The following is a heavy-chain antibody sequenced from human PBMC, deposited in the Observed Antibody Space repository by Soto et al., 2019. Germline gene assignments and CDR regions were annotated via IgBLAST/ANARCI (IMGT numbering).Heavy chain of an antibody. CDR3: ARDQKGYSSSYYFDY. J-gene: IGHJ4*02. CDR1: GGSFSGYY. CDR2: INHSGST. D-gene: IGHD6-6*01. V-gene: IGHV4-34*01. Sequence: SETLSLTCAVYGGSFSGYYWSWIRQPPGKGLEWIGEINHSGSTNYNPSLKSRVTISVDTSKNQFSLKLSSVTAADTAVYYCARDQKGYSSSYYFDYWGQGTLVTVSS.